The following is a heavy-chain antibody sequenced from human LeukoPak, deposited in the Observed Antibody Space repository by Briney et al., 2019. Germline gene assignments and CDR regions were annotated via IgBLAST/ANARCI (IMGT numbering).Heavy chain of an antibody. V-gene: IGHV3-74*01. CDR3: VRDRGYYDSSGYYSFDN. D-gene: IGHD3-22*01. CDR2: INSDGSST. J-gene: IGHJ4*02. Sequence: RGSLRLSCGASGFTFSSYLMHWVRQGPGKGLVSVSRINSDGSSTNNADSVKGRFTISRDNAKNTLYLQKTNLRDEDTAVYFCVRDRGYYDSSGYYSFDNCGQGTLVTVSS. CDR1: GFTFSSYL.